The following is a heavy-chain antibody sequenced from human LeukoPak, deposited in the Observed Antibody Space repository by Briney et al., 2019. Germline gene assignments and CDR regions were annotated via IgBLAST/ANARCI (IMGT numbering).Heavy chain of an antibody. D-gene: IGHD6-13*01. V-gene: IGHV4-4*02. CDR3: ARDGGAAAGTN. Sequence: TSEALSLTCAVSGGSISSSNWWSWVRQPPGKGLEWIGEIYHSGSTNYNPSLKSRVTISVDKSKDQFSLKLSSVTAADTAVYYCARDGGAAAGTNWGQGTLVTVSS. J-gene: IGHJ4*02. CDR1: GGSISSSNW. CDR2: IYHSGST.